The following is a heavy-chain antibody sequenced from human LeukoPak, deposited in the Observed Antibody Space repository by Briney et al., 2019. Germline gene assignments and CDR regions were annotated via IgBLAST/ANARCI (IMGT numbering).Heavy chain of an antibody. D-gene: IGHD6-19*01. CDR1: GGSISSYY. CDR2: IYYSGST. V-gene: IGHV4-59*08. J-gene: IGHJ4*02. Sequence: SETLSLTCTVSGGSISSYYWSWIRQPPGKGLEWIGYIYYSGSTNYNPSLKSRVTISVDTSKNQFSLKLSFVTAADTAVYYCARLGYSSGWYFVSYWGQGTLVTVSS. CDR3: ARLGYSSGWYFVSY.